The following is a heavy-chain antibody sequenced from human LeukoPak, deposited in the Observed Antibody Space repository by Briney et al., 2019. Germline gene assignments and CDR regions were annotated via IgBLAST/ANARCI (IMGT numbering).Heavy chain of an antibody. CDR3: ARDSSSSWSAWYFDY. CDR2: IYYSGST. Sequence: PSETLSLTCTVSGGSISSGDYYWSWIRQPPGKGLEWLGYIYYSGSTYYNPSLKSRVTISVDTSKNQFSLKLSSVTAADTAVYYCARDSSSSWSAWYFDYWGQGTLVTVSS. CDR1: GGSISSGDYY. D-gene: IGHD6-13*01. V-gene: IGHV4-30-4*08. J-gene: IGHJ4*02.